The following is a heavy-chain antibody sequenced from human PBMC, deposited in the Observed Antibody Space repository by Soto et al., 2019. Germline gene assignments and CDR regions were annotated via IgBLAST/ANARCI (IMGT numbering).Heavy chain of an antibody. CDR1: GYTFTTYG. CDR3: ARGVVATRNFDY. V-gene: IGHV1-18*01. CDR2: ISAYNGNT. D-gene: IGHD5-12*01. J-gene: IGHJ4*02. Sequence: ASVKVSCKASGYTFTTYGISWVRQAPGQGLEWLGWISAYNGNTNYAQKVQGRVTETTDTSTSTAYMELRSLTSDVTAVYYCARGVVATRNFDYWGQGTLATVSS.